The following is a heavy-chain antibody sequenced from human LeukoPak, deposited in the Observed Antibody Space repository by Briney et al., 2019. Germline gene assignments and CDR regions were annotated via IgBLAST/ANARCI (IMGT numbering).Heavy chain of an antibody. Sequence: APVKVSCKASGYTFTGYYMHWVRQAPGQGLEWMGWINPNSGGTNYAQKFQGRVTTTRDTSISTAYMELSRLRSDDTAVYYCARGFVVPAAIDYWGQGTLVTVSS. CDR3: ARGFVVPAAIDY. V-gene: IGHV1-2*02. D-gene: IGHD2-2*01. J-gene: IGHJ4*02. CDR1: GYTFTGYY. CDR2: INPNSGGT.